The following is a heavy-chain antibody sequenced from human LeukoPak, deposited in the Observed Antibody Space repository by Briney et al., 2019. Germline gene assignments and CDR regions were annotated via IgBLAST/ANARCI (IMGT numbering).Heavy chain of an antibody. CDR2: INHSGST. CDR3: ARGSSITFGEVIGGYYFDY. D-gene: IGHD3-16*01. CDR1: GGSFSGYY. V-gene: IGHV4-34*01. J-gene: IGHJ4*02. Sequence: PSETLSLTCAVYGGSFSGYYWSWIRQPPGKGLEWIGEINHSGSTNYNPSLKSRVTISVDTFKNQFSLKLSSVTAADTAVYYCARGSSITFGEVIGGYYFDYWGQGTLVTVSS.